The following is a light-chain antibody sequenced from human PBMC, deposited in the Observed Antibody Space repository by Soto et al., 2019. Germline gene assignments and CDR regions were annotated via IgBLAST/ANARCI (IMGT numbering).Light chain of an antibody. CDR2: YDD. V-gene: IGLV1-36*01. Sequence: QSVLTQPPAVSEAPRQRVTMSCSGSRSNVGDNAVNWYQQLPGKAPKLLIYYDDLLTSGVSDRFSGSKSGTSASLAISGLQSEDEGDYYCEAWDDSLNGWGFCGGTKLTF. CDR3: EAWDDSLNGWG. J-gene: IGLJ3*02. CDR1: RSNVGDNA.